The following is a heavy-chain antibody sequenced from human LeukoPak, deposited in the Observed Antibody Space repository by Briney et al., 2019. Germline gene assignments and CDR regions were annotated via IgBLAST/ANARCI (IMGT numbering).Heavy chain of an antibody. CDR3: ARDLRTQKAFDI. J-gene: IGHJ3*02. D-gene: IGHD4-17*01. CDR2: VSAYNGNT. CDR1: GYTFTSYG. Sequence: ASVKVSCKASGYTFTSYGISWVRQAPGQGLEWMGWVSAYNGNTNYAQKLQGRVTMTTDTSTSTAYMELKSLRSDDTAVYYCARDLRTQKAFDIWGQGTMVTVSS. V-gene: IGHV1-18*01.